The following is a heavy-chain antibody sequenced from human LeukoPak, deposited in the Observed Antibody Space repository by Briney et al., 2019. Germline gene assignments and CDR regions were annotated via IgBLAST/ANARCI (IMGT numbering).Heavy chain of an antibody. CDR1: GFTFSSYG. CDR2: IRYDGSNK. J-gene: IGHJ4*02. D-gene: IGHD1/OR15-1a*01. CDR3: ATEQEGRRAALDH. V-gene: IGHV3-30*02. Sequence: GGSLRLSCAASGFTFSSYGMHWVRQAAGKGLEWGAFIRYDGSNKYYADSAKGRFTISRDNSQNTLYLHMSSLRAEDTAIYCATEQEGRRAALDHWGQGTLVTVSS.